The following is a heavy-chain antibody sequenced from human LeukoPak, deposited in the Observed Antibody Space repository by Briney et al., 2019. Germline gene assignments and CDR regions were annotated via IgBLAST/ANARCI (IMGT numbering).Heavy chain of an antibody. D-gene: IGHD2-15*01. V-gene: IGHV3-53*01. J-gene: IGHJ4*02. Sequence: GGSLRLSCAASGFTFSSYAMSWVRQAPGKGLEWVSVIYSGGSTYYADSVKGRFTISRDNSKNTLYLQMNSLRAEDTAVYYCARDTDIAYSNWGQGTLVTVSS. CDR1: GFTFSSYA. CDR2: IYSGGST. CDR3: ARDTDIAYSN.